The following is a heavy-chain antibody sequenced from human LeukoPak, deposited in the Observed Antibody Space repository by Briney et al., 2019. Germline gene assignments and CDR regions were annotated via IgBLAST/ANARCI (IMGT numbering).Heavy chain of an antibody. CDR1: GGSISSSNW. CDR2: IYHSGST. J-gene: IGHJ4*02. CDR3: ARKPIVNSAWYYFDY. V-gene: IGHV4-4*02. Sequence: SETLXLTCAVSGGSISSSNWWSWVRPPPGKGLEWIGEIYHSGSTNYNPSLKSRVTISVDKSKNQFSLKLSSVTAADTAVYYCARKPIVNSAWYYFDYWGQGTLVTVSS. D-gene: IGHD3-22*01.